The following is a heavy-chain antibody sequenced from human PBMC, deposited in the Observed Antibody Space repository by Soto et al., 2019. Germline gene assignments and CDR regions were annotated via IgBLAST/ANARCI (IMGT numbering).Heavy chain of an antibody. J-gene: IGHJ6*02. Sequence: HPGGSLRLSCAASGFTFSTYSMNWVRQAPGTGLEWISYISSGSSTIYYADSVKGRFTISRDNAKNSLYLQMNSLRDEDTAVYYCARYDYGSGSYHYYYGMDVWGQGTTVTVSS. CDR2: ISSGSSTI. V-gene: IGHV3-48*02. CDR1: GFTFSTYS. CDR3: ARYDYGSGSYHYYYGMDV. D-gene: IGHD3-10*01.